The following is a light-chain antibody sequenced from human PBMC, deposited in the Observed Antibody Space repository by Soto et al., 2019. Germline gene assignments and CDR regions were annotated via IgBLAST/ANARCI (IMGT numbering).Light chain of an antibody. CDR2: GAS. V-gene: IGKV3D-15*01. J-gene: IGKJ1*01. CDR3: QQYNNWPPSRT. CDR1: QSVSSN. Sequence: EIVMTQSPATLSVSPGERATLSCRASQSVSSNLAWYQQKPGQAPRLLIYGASIRATGIPARFSGSGSGTEFTLTISSLQSEDFAVYYCQQYNNWPPSRTFGQGTKVEIK.